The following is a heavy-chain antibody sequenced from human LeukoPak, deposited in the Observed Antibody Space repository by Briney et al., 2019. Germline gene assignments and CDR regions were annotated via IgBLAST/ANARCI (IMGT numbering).Heavy chain of an antibody. J-gene: IGHJ4*02. D-gene: IGHD3-22*01. Sequence: ASVKVSCKASGGTFSSYAISWVRQAPGQGPEWMGRIIPILGIANYAQKFQGRVTITADKSTSTAYMELSSLRSEDTAVYYCARDSTPVPHYYYDNSGYHFDYWGQGTLVTVSS. V-gene: IGHV1-69*04. CDR2: IIPILGIA. CDR1: GGTFSSYA. CDR3: ARDSTPVPHYYYDNSGYHFDY.